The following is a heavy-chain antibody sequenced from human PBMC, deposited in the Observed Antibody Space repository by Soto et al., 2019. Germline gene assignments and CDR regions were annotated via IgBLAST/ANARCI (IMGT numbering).Heavy chain of an antibody. J-gene: IGHJ4*02. V-gene: IGHV1-18*04. CDR3: ARDWIVGATGYYFDY. Sequence: ASGKVSCKASGYTFTSYGISWVRQAPGQGLEWMGWVSAYNGNTNYAQKLQGRVTMTTDTSTSTAYMELRSLRSDDTAVYYCARDWIVGATGYYFDYWGQGTLVTVSS. D-gene: IGHD1-26*01. CDR1: GYTFTSYG. CDR2: VSAYNGNT.